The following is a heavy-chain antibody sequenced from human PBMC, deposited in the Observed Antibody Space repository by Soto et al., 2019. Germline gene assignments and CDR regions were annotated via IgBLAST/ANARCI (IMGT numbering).Heavy chain of an antibody. CDR1: GGTFSSYT. J-gene: IGHJ4*02. CDR2: IIPILGIA. Sequence: QVQLVQSGAEVQKPGSSVKVSCKASGGTFSSYTISWVRQAPGQGLEWMGRIIPILGIANYAQKFQGRVTITADKSMSTAYMELSSLRSEDTAVYYCARARCSGGSCYGAVDYWGQGTLVTVSS. D-gene: IGHD2-15*01. CDR3: ARARCSGGSCYGAVDY. V-gene: IGHV1-69*02.